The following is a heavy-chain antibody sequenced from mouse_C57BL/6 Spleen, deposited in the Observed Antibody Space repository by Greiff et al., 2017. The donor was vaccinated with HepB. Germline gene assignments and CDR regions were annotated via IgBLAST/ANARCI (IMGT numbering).Heavy chain of an antibody. D-gene: IGHD1-1*01. CDR2: IDPSDSYT. J-gene: IGHJ2*01. CDR3: ARFWGSGQGY. Sequence: QVQLQQPGAELVKPGASVKLSCKASGYTFTSYWMQWVKQRPGQGLEWIGEIDPSDSYTNYNQKFKGKATLTVDTSSSTAYMQRSSLTSEDSAVYYCARFWGSGQGYWGQGTTLTVSS. V-gene: IGHV1-50*01. CDR1: GYTFTSYW.